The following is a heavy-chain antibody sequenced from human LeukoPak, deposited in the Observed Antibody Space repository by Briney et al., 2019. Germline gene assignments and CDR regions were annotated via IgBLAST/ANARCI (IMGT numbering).Heavy chain of an antibody. J-gene: IGHJ4*02. CDR3: ARDGRPLEVAGYEYYFDY. V-gene: IGHV4-4*07. D-gene: IGHD5-12*01. CDR2: IYTSGST. CDR1: GGSISSYY. Sequence: SETLSLTCTVSGGSISSYYWSWIRQPAGKGLEWIGRIYTSGSTNYNPSLKSRVTMSVDTSKNQFSLKLSSVTAADTAVYYCARDGRPLEVAGYEYYFDYWGQGTLVAVSS.